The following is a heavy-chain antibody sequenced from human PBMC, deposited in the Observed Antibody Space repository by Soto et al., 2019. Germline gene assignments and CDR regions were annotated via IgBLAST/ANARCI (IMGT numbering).Heavy chain of an antibody. V-gene: IGHV1-69*13. Sequence: EASVKVSCKASGGTFSSYAISWVRQAPGQGLEWMGGIIPIFGTANYAQKFQGRVTITADESTSTAYMELSSLRSEDTAVYYCASAPVSNYYDSSGYLNWFDPWGQGTLVTVSS. J-gene: IGHJ5*02. CDR1: GGTFSSYA. CDR2: IIPIFGTA. CDR3: ASAPVSNYYDSSGYLNWFDP. D-gene: IGHD3-22*01.